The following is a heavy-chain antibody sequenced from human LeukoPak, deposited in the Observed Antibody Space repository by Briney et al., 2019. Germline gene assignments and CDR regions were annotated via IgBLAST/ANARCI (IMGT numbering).Heavy chain of an antibody. V-gene: IGHV1-18*01. Sequence: ASVKVSCKASGYTFTSYGISWVRQAPGQGLEWMGWISAYNGNTNYAQKLQGRVTMTTDTSTSTAYMELRSLRSDDTAVYYCARDTVVVPAGRYSYYMDVWGKGTTVTVSS. CDR3: ARDTVVVPAGRYSYYMDV. D-gene: IGHD2-2*01. CDR1: GYTFTSYG. J-gene: IGHJ6*03. CDR2: ISAYNGNT.